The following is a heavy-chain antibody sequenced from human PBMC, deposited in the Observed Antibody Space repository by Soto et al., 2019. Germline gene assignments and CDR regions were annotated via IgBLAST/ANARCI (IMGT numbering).Heavy chain of an antibody. V-gene: IGHV3-23*01. Sequence: GGSLRLSCSASGFIFSSSAMNWARQAPGKGLEWVSAISGSGGSIYYADSVKGRFTISRDNSKTTLYLQMDSLRAEATAVYYCAKGGGDSIQYGMDDWGQGTTVTVSS. CDR3: AKGGGDSIQYGMDD. CDR1: GFIFSSSA. J-gene: IGHJ6*02. CDR2: ISGSGGSI. D-gene: IGHD2-21*02.